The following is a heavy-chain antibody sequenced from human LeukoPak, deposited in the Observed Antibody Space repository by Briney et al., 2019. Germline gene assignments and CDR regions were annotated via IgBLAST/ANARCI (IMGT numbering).Heavy chain of an antibody. D-gene: IGHD2-2*01. CDR2: INHSGST. CDR3: ARGPDIVLVPAAAYFDY. J-gene: IGHJ4*02. V-gene: IGHV4-34*01. CDR1: GGSFSGYY. Sequence: PSETLSLTCAVYGGSFSGYYWSWIRQPPGKGLEWIGEINHSGSTNYNPSLKSRVTISVDTSKNQFSLKLSSVTAADTAVYYCARGPDIVLVPAAAYFDYWGQGTLVTVSS.